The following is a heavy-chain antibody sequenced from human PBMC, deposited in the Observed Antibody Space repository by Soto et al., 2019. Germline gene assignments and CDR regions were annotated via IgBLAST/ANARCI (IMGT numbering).Heavy chain of an antibody. CDR1: GYTFTGYY. J-gene: IGHJ6*02. Sequence: QVQLEQSGAEVKKPGASVKVSCKASGYTFTGYYIHWVRQAPGEGLEWMGWINPNSGGTNYAQKFQGWVVMTRATSISTAYMDLTRLKSADTAVYYCASHLGSGFDPNALDVCGQGTTVTVS. V-gene: IGHV1-2*04. D-gene: IGHD5-12*01. CDR3: ASHLGSGFDPNALDV. CDR2: INPNSGGT.